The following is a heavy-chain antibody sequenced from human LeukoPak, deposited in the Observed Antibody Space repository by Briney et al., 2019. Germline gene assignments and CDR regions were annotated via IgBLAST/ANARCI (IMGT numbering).Heavy chain of an antibody. J-gene: IGHJ4*02. Sequence: ASVKVSCKASGYTFTGYYMHWVRLAPGQGLEWMGWINPNSGGTNYAQKFQGRVTMARDTSISTAYMELSSLRSDDTAVYYCTREGLLWFGDPPRTYDYWGQGTLVTVSS. CDR3: TREGLLWFGDPPRTYDY. CDR2: INPNSGGT. CDR1: GYTFTGYY. V-gene: IGHV1-2*02. D-gene: IGHD3-10*01.